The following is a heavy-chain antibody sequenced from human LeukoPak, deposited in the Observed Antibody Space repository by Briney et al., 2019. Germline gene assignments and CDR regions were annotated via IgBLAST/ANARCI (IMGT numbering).Heavy chain of an antibody. CDR3: XXDISGSSWYYFDY. D-gene: IGHD6-13*01. J-gene: IGHJ4*02. CDR1: GFTFDDYA. CDR2: ISWNSGSI. V-gene: IGHV3-9*01. Sequence: GRSLRLSCAASGFTFDDYAMHWVRQAPGKGLEWVSGISWNSGSIGYADSVKGRFTISRDNAKNSLYLQMNSLRAEDTALYYCXXDISGSSWYYFDYWGQGTLVTVSS.